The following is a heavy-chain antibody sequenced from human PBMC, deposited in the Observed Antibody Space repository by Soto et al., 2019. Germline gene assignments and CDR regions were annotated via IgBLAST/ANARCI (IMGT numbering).Heavy chain of an antibody. D-gene: IGHD6-19*01. J-gene: IGHJ4*02. V-gene: IGHV1-2*02. Sequence: QVQLVQSGAEVKKPGASVKVSCKPSGYTFTGYYMPWVRQAPGQGLEWMGWLNPNSGGTNYAQKFQGRFTMTRDTAISKAYMELSRLRSDDTAVYYCARVPRSGWYYFDYWGQGTLVTVSA. CDR2: LNPNSGGT. CDR3: ARVPRSGWYYFDY. CDR1: GYTFTGYY.